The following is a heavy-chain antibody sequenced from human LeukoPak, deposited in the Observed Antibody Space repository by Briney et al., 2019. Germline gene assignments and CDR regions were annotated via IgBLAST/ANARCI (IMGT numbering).Heavy chain of an antibody. Sequence: GGSLRLSCAASGFTFSTYYMSWVRQAPGKGLEWVANIKQDGSDKSYVDSVKGRFTISRDNAKNSLYLQVNSLRAEDTAVYYCARKESNYVTHFDYWGQGTLVTVSS. CDR3: ARKESNYVTHFDY. CDR1: GFTFSTYY. CDR2: IKQDGSDK. J-gene: IGHJ4*02. D-gene: IGHD4-11*01. V-gene: IGHV3-7*01.